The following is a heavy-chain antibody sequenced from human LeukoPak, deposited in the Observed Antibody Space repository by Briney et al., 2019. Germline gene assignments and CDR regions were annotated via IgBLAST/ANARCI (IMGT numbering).Heavy chain of an antibody. J-gene: IGHJ5*02. CDR2: INPNSGGT. CDR3: ARVPPISRAPDH. D-gene: IGHD2-2*02. Sequence: ASVKVSCKASGYTFTCYYMHWVRQAPGQGREWMGWINPNSGGTNYAQKFQGRVTMTRDTSISTAYMELSRLRSDDTAVYYCARVPPISRAPDHWGQGTLVTVCS. CDR1: GYTFTCYY. V-gene: IGHV1-2*02.